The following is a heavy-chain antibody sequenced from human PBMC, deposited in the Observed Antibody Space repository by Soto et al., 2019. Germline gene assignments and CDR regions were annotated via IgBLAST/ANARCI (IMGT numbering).Heavy chain of an antibody. CDR2: ISAYNGNT. CDR1: GYTFTSYG. J-gene: IGHJ4*02. CDR3: ARVYCSGGSCYPASGY. Sequence: GASVKVSCKASGYTFTSYGISWVRQAPGQGLEWMGWISAYNGNTNYAQKLQGRVTMTTDTSTSTAYMELRSLRSDDTAVYYCARVYCSGGSCYPASGYWGQGTLVTVSS. D-gene: IGHD2-15*01. V-gene: IGHV1-18*04.